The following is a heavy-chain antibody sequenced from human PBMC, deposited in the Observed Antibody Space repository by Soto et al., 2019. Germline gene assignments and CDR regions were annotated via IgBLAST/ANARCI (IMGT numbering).Heavy chain of an antibody. J-gene: IGHJ4*02. CDR3: AWDSDSSSWYYFDY. D-gene: IGHD6-13*01. CDR1: GFTFSSYW. V-gene: IGHV3-7*01. CDR2: IKQDGSEK. Sequence: GGSLRLSCAASGFTFSSYWMSWVRQAPGKGLEWVANIKQDGSEKYYVDSVKGRFTISRDNAKNSLYLQMNSLRAEDTAVYYCAWDSDSSSWYYFDYWGQGTLVTVSS.